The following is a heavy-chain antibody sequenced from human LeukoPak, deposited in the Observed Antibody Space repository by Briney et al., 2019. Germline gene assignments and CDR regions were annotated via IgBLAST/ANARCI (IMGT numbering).Heavy chain of an antibody. CDR1: GGSISSGGYY. CDR2: IYYSGST. D-gene: IGHD2-15*01. CDR3: ARDGWDIKTHHRGLPTY. Sequence: PSQTLSLTCTVSGGSISSGGYYWSWIRQHPGKGLEWIGYIYYSGSTYYNPSLKSRVTISVDTSKNQFSLKLSSVTAADTAVYYCARDGWDIKTHHRGLPTYWGQGTLVTVSS. V-gene: IGHV4-31*03. J-gene: IGHJ4*02.